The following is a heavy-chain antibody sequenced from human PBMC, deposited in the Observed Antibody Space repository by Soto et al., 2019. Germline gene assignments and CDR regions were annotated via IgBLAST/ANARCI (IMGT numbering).Heavy chain of an antibody. V-gene: IGHV4-34*01. CDR1: GGSFSGYY. J-gene: IGHJ6*02. CDR2: INHSGRT. D-gene: IGHD3-10*01. CDR3: ARGRDSMTIVRGVDYYYYYGMDV. Sequence: PSETLSLTCAVYGGSFSGYYWSWIRQPPEKGLEWIGEINHSGRTTYNPSLKSRVTISEDTSKNQFSLKLSSVTAADTAVYYCARGRDSMTIVRGVDYYYYYGMDVWGQGTTVTVSS.